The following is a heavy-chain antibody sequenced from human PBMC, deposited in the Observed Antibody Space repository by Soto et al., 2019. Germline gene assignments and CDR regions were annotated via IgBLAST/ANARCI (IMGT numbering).Heavy chain of an antibody. CDR2: IYYSGST. J-gene: IGHJ4*02. V-gene: IGHV4-59*01. CDR3: ARGIDYGDYEGGHRFDY. Sequence: SETLSLTCTVSGGSISSYYWSWIRQPPGKGLEWIGYIYYSGSTNYNPSLKSRVTISVDTSKNQFSLKLSSVTAADTAVYYCARGIDYGDYEGGHRFDYWGQGTLVTVSS. D-gene: IGHD4-17*01. CDR1: GGSISSYY.